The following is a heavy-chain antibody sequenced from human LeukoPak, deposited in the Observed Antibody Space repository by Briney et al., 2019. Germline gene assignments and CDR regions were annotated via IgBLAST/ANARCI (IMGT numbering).Heavy chain of an antibody. CDR1: GFTFNNYW. D-gene: IGHD6-19*01. Sequence: PGGSLRLSCAASGFTFNNYWMHWVRQAPGKGLEWVSGISWNSGSIDYADSVKGRFTISRDNAKNSLYLQMNSLRVEDTAFYYCAKDNRRHYTSGPNPDSLHWGQGALVTVSS. J-gene: IGHJ4*02. CDR3: AKDNRRHYTSGPNPDSLH. V-gene: IGHV3-9*01. CDR2: ISWNSGSI.